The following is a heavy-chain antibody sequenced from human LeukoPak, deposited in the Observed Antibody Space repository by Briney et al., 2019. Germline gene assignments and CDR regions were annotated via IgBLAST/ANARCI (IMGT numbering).Heavy chain of an antibody. CDR2: IYTSGST. D-gene: IGHD3-22*01. J-gene: IGHJ5*02. Sequence: SQTLSLTCTVSGGSISSGRYCWSWIRQPAGKGLEWIGRIYTSGSTNYNPSLKSRVTISVDTSNNQFSLKLSSVTAADTAVYYCAREIYYSTDYYFRTRFYPWGQGTLVTVSS. CDR3: AREIYYSTDYYFRTRFYP. CDR1: GGSISSGRYC. V-gene: IGHV4-61*02.